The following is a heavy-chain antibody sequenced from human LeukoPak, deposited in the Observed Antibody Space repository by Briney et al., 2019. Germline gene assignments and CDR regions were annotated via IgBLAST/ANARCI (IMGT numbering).Heavy chain of an antibody. Sequence: GGSLRLSCVASGFTFSDYFMSWVRQAPGKGLEWLSYINGRGTYIDYAESLKDRITISRDNAQNSLYLQMNSLRVEDTAVYYCARSGREATEIDYWGQGTLVTVSS. CDR2: INGRGTYI. CDR3: ARSGREATEIDY. V-gene: IGHV3-11*06. CDR1: GFTFSDYF. D-gene: IGHD1-1*01. J-gene: IGHJ4*02.